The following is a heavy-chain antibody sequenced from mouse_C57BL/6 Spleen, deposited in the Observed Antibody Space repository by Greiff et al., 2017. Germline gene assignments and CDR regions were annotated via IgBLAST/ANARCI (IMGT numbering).Heavy chain of an antibody. J-gene: IGHJ4*01. CDR1: GDTFTSYW. V-gene: IGHV1-52*01. CDR2: IDPSDSET. Sequence: VQLQQPGAELVRPGSSVKLSCKASGDTFTSYWMHWVKQRPIQGLEWIGNIDPSDSETHYNQKFKDKATLTVDKSSSTAYMQLSSLTSEDSAVYYCARGGGAMDYWGQGTSVTVSS. CDR3: ARGGGAMDY.